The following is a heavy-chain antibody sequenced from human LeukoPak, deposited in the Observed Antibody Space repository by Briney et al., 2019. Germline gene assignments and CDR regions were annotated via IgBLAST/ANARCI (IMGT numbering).Heavy chain of an antibody. CDR3: ARAPRGVLTGYYFDY. D-gene: IGHD3-10*01. CDR2: IYYSGST. J-gene: IGHJ4*02. CDR1: GGSISSYY. Sequence: PSETLSLTCTVSGGSISSYYWSWIRQPPGKGLEWIGYIYYSGSTNYNPSLKSRATISVDTSKNQFSLKLSSVTAADTAVYYCARAPRGVLTGYYFDYWGQGTLVTVSS. V-gene: IGHV4-59*01.